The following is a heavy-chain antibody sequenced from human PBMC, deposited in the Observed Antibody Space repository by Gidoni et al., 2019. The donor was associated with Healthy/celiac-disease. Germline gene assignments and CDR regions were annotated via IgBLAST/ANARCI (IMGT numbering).Heavy chain of an antibody. J-gene: IGHJ4*02. CDR2: INPNSGGT. Sequence: QVQLVQSGAEVKKPGASVKVYCKASGYTFTGYYMPWVRQAPGQGLEWMGRINPNSGGTNYAQKFQGRVTMTRDTSISTAYMELSRLRSDDTAVYYCARDVAPKLVVYAIGYWGQGTLVTVSS. CDR1: GYTFTGYY. D-gene: IGHD2-8*02. CDR3: ARDVAPKLVVYAIGY. V-gene: IGHV1-2*06.